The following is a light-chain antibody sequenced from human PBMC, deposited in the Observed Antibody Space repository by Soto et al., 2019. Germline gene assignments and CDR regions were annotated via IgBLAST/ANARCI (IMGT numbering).Light chain of an antibody. Sequence: IVLTQSPATLSLSPGETATLSCGASQSVPANYFAWYQQKPGLAPSLLIYDASRRATGIPDRVSGSGSGPDFTLTISRLVPEDVAVYYCLQYGNSLSFGGGTKVEIK. CDR2: DAS. CDR3: LQYGNSLS. V-gene: IGKV3D-20*01. CDR1: QSVPANY. J-gene: IGKJ4*01.